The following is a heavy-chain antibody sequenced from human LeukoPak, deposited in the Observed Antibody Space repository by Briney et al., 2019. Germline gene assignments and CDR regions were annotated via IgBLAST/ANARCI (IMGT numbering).Heavy chain of an antibody. CDR3: ATDRSGWRLSYFDY. D-gene: IGHD6-19*01. V-gene: IGHV1-24*01. J-gene: IGHJ4*02. Sequence: ASVKVSCKVSGYTLTELSMHWVRQAPGKGLEWMGGFDPEDGETIYAQKFQGRVTMTEDTSTDTAYMELSSLRSEDTAVYYCATDRSGWRLSYFDYWGQGTLVIVSS. CDR2: FDPEDGET. CDR1: GYTLTELS.